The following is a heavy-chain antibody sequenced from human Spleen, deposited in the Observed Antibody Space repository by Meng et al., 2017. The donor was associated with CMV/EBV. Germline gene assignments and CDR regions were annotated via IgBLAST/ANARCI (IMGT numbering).Heavy chain of an antibody. Sequence: ASVKVSCKASGYTFTDYYLHWVRQAPGQGLEWMGWINPNSGGTNYAQKFQGRVTMTRDTSISTVYMELSRLRSDDTAVYYCAMSLDSSGWFEPDYWGQGTLVTVSS. D-gene: IGHD6-19*01. CDR3: AMSLDSSGWFEPDY. CDR1: GYTFTDYY. CDR2: INPNSGGT. V-gene: IGHV1-2*02. J-gene: IGHJ4*02.